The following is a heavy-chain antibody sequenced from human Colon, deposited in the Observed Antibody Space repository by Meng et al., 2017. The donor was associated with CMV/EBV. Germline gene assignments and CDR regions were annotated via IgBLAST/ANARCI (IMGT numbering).Heavy chain of an antibody. Sequence: GESLKISCEASGFSFSSSPMNWVRQAPGKGLEWVAYTRYDGNFESYVDSVKGRYTISRDKSKKSLYLEMSSLRAEDTAVYYCAKARGRDLLYSYFGMDVWGQGTTVTVSS. CDR2: TRYDGNFE. CDR1: GFSFSSSP. J-gene: IGHJ6*02. CDR3: AKARGRDLLYSYFGMDV. V-gene: IGHV3-30*02. D-gene: IGHD3-16*01.